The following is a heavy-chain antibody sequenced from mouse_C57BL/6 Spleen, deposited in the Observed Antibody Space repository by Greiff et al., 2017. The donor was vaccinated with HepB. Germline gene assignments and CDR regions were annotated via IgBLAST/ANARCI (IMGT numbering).Heavy chain of an antibody. CDR3: ARDRHYYGSSYVDYFDY. CDR1: GFTFSDYY. Sequence: EVKLMESEGGLVQPGSSMKLSCTASGFTFSDYYMAWVRQVPEKGLEWVANINYDGSSTYYLDSLKSRFIISRDNAKNILYLQMSSLKSEDTATYYCARDRHYYGSSYVDYFDYWGQGTTLTVSS. D-gene: IGHD1-1*01. V-gene: IGHV5-16*01. J-gene: IGHJ2*01. CDR2: INYDGSST.